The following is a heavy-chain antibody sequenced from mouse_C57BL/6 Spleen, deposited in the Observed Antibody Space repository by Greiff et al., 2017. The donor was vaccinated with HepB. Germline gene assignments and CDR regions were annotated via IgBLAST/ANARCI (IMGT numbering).Heavy chain of an antibody. CDR3: ARPPGNQRYFDV. V-gene: IGHV5-6*01. Sequence: EVKLVESGGDLVKPGGSLKLSCAASGFTFSSYGMSWVRQTPDKRLEWVATISSGGSYTYYPDSVKGRFTISRDNAKNTLYLQMSSLKSEDTAMYYCARPPGNQRYFDVWGTGTTVTVSS. CDR1: GFTFSSYG. CDR2: ISSGGSYT. J-gene: IGHJ1*03. D-gene: IGHD2-1*01.